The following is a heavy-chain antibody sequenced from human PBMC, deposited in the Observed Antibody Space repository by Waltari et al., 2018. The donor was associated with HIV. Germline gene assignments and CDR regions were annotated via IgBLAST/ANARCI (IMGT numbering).Heavy chain of an antibody. CDR3: TRVGSSSGVDP. J-gene: IGHJ5*02. D-gene: IGHD6-6*01. CDR1: GFTFSGSA. V-gene: IGHV3-73*01. Sequence: EVQLVESGGGLVQPGGSLKLSCAASGFTFSGSAMHWVRQASGKGLEWVGRIRSKANSYATAYAASVKGRFTISRDDSKNTAYLQMNSLKTEDTAVYYCTRVGSSSGVDPWGQGTLVTVSS. CDR2: IRSKANSYAT.